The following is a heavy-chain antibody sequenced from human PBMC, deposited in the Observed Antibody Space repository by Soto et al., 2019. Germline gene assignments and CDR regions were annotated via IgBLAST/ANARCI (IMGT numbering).Heavy chain of an antibody. CDR3: ARSNIVATPEGWYFDY. J-gene: IGHJ4*02. CDR2: INPNSGGT. CDR1: GYTFTGYY. Sequence: GASVKVSCKASGYTFTGYYMHWLRQAPGQGLEWMGWINPNSGGTNYAQKFQGWVTMTRDTSISTAYVELSRLRSDDTAVYYCARSNIVATPEGWYFDYWGQGTLVTVSS. V-gene: IGHV1-2*04. D-gene: IGHD5-12*01.